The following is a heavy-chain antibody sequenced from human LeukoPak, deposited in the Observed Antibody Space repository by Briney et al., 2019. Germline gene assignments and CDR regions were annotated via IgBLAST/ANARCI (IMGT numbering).Heavy chain of an antibody. D-gene: IGHD1-26*01. CDR3: ARGGGWELRRDAFDI. CDR2: IDTAGDT. Sequence: PGGSLRLSCAASGFTFSSYDMHWVRQPTGKGLGWVSAIDTAGDTYYPGSVKGRFTISRDNAKNSLYLQMNSLRAEDTAVYYCARGGGWELRRDAFDIWGQGTMVTVSS. V-gene: IGHV3-13*01. J-gene: IGHJ3*02. CDR1: GFTFSSYD.